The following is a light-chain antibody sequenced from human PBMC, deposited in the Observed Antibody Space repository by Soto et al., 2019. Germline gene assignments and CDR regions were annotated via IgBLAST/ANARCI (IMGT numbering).Light chain of an antibody. V-gene: IGKV1-33*01. CDR3: QHFDNFPRAIT. Sequence: DIQMTQSPSSLSASVGDRFTITCQAIQDISNYLNWYQHKPGKVPKLLIYGASNLETGVPSRFSGSGSGTHFTFTISSLQPEDIATYYCQHFDNFPRAITFGQGTRLEIK. CDR1: QDISNY. CDR2: GAS. J-gene: IGKJ5*01.